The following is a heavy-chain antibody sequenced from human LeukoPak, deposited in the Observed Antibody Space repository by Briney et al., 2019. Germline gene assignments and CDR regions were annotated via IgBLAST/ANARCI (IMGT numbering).Heavy chain of an antibody. CDR1: GFAFSSYW. CDR3: ARDWGVTTVVKDWYFDL. J-gene: IGHJ2*01. D-gene: IGHD4-23*01. CDR2: IKQDGSEK. Sequence: PGGSLRLSCAASGFAFSSYWMSWVRQAPGKGLEWVANIKQDGSEKYYVDSVKGRFTISRDNAKNSLYLQMNSLRAEDTAVYYCARDWGVTTVVKDWYFDLWGRGTLVTVSS. V-gene: IGHV3-7*01.